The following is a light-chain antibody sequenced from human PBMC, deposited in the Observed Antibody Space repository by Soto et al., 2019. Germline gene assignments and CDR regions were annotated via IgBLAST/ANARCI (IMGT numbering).Light chain of an antibody. CDR2: ENN. J-gene: IGLJ3*02. V-gene: IGLV1-51*02. CDR3: AAWDTSLSGGV. Sequence: QSVLTQPPSVSAAPGQKVTISCSGSSSNIGGDIVSWYQQLPGTAPQLLIYENNKRPSGIHDQFSGSKTATSATLGISGLRTGDEADYYCAAWDTSLSGGVFGGGTQLTVL. CDR1: SSNIGGDI.